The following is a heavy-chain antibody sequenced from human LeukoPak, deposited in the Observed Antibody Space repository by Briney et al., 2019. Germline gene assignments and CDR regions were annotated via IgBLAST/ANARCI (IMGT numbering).Heavy chain of an antibody. D-gene: IGHD3-22*01. CDR3: ARIVVVIDY. V-gene: IGHV3-23*01. CDR2: ISGSGGST. J-gene: IGHJ4*02. Sequence: GGSLRLSCAASGFTFSSYAMSWVRQAPGKGLEWVSAISGSGGSTYYADSVKGRFTISRDNAKNSLYLQMNSLRAEDTAVYYCARIVVVIDYWGQGTLVTVSS. CDR1: GFTFSSYA.